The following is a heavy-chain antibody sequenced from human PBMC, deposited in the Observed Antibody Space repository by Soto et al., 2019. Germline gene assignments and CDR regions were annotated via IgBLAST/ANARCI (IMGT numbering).Heavy chain of an antibody. CDR1: GYSLTSDW. J-gene: IGHJ6*02. CDR2: IYPGDSDT. D-gene: IGHD6-13*01. Sequence: PLGSLDTYRKGCGYSLTSDWIGWVRQMPGKGLEWMGIIYPGDSDTRYSPSFQGQVTISADKSISTAYLQWSSLKASDTAMYYCARPQSIAAAYGMDVWGQGTTVTVSS. CDR3: ARPQSIAAAYGMDV. V-gene: IGHV5-51*01.